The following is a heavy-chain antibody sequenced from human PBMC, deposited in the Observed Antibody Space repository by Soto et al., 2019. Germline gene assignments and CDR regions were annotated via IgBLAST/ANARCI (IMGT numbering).Heavy chain of an antibody. CDR3: ARGAYGSGSSPNWFDP. CDR1: GASISSYY. D-gene: IGHD3-10*01. V-gene: IGHV4-4*07. Sequence: QVQLQESGPGLVKPSETLSLTCTVSGASISSYYWSWIRQPAGKGLEWIGRFSTTGSTNYNPSLKSRVTVSVDTSKNQFSLKLNSVTDADTAVYFCARGAYGSGSSPNWFDPWGQGTLVTVSS. J-gene: IGHJ5*02. CDR2: FSTTGST.